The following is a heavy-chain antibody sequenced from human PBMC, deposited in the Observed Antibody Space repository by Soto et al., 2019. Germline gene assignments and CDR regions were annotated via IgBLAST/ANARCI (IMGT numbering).Heavy chain of an antibody. D-gene: IGHD3-10*01. V-gene: IGHV4-30-4*01. CDR1: GGSISSGDYY. Sequence: QLQLQESGPGLVKPSQTLSLTCTVSGGSISSGDYYWGWIRPPPGKGLEWIGYIDYSGGTYYNPSHKSRITISVDTSKNLFALKRSSVTAAGTAVYYCARGKLDSYYGSGNYPYYHYDMDVWCQGTTVIVS. J-gene: IGHJ6*02. CDR3: ARGKLDSYYGSGNYPYYHYDMDV. CDR2: IDYSGGT.